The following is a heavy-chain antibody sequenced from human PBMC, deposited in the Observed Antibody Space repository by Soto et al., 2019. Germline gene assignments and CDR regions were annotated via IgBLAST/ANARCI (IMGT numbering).Heavy chain of an antibody. V-gene: IGHV2-5*02. Sequence: ESGPTLVNPTQTLTLTCTFSGFSLSTSGVGVGWIRQPPGKALEWLALIYWDDDKRYSPSLKSRLTITKDTSKNQVVLTMTNMDPVDTATYYCAHRGVDVDCSGGSCPFDYWGQGTLVTVSS. CDR1: GFSLSTSGVG. CDR2: IYWDDDK. J-gene: IGHJ4*02. D-gene: IGHD2-15*01. CDR3: AHRGVDVDCSGGSCPFDY.